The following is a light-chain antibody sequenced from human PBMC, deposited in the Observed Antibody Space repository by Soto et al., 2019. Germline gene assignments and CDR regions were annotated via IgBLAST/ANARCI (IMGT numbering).Light chain of an antibody. CDR1: QSISRW. V-gene: IGKV1-5*03. CDR3: QHYASYFYT. Sequence: DIQMTQSPSTLSASVGDTVIISCRASQSISRWLAWYQQNPGKAPKFLISESSRLEIGVPSRFSGSGSGTEFTITISSLQTDDFAINYCQHYASYFYTFGHGTTVDIK. J-gene: IGKJ2*01. CDR2: ESS.